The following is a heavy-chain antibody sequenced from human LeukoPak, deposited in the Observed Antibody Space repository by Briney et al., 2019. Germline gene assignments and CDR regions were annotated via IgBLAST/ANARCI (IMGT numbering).Heavy chain of an antibody. J-gene: IGHJ4*02. CDR1: GFTFDDYA. CDR2: ISWNSGSI. Sequence: GGSLRLSCAASGFTFDDYAMHWVRQAPGKGLEWVSGISWNSGSIGYADSVKGRFTISRDNAKNSLYLQMNSLNIEDTAFYYCAKGEKKWLARQPNYWGQGTLVTVSS. CDR3: AKGEKKWLARQPNY. D-gene: IGHD6-19*01. V-gene: IGHV3-9*01.